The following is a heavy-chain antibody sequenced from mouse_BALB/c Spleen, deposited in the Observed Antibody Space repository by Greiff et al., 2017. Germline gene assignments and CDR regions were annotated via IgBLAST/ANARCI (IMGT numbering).Heavy chain of an antibody. CDR1: GYNFTSYW. CDR2: IYPGSGST. D-gene: IGHD2-3*01. V-gene: IGHV1-55*01. Sequence: VQLQQPGAELVKPGTSVKLSCKASGYNFTSYWINWVKLRPGQGLEWIGDIYPGSGSTNYNEKFKSKATLTVDTSSSTAYMQLSSLASEDSALYYCARRVIYDGYYRAFDYWGQGTTLTVSS. J-gene: IGHJ2*01. CDR3: ARRVIYDGYYRAFDY.